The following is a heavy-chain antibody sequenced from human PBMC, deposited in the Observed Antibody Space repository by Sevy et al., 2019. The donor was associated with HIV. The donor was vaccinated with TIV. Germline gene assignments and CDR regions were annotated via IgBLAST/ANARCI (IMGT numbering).Heavy chain of an antibody. CDR1: GFTASSNY. Sequence: GGSLRLSCAASGFTASSNYMSWVRQAPGKGLEWVSVIYSGVSTYYADSVKGRFTISRDNSKNTLYLQMNSLRAEDTAVYYCARVSVYYYDTSGYYTTGNAFDIWGQGTMVTVSS. J-gene: IGHJ3*02. CDR2: IYSGVST. V-gene: IGHV3-53*01. CDR3: ARVSVYYYDTSGYYTTGNAFDI. D-gene: IGHD3-22*01.